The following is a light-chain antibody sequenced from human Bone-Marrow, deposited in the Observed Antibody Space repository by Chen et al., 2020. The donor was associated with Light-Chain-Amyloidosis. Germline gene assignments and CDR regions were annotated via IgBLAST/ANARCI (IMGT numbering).Light chain of an antibody. CDR3: QQYGTSPLT. CDR2: GSS. CDR1: QTISSNY. J-gene: IGKJ4*01. V-gene: IGKV3-20*01. Sequence: EIVLTQSPGTLSLSPGEGANLSCRASQTISSNYLTWYQQKFGQAPRLLIYGSSSRATGIPDRFTGSGSGTDFTLTINRLAPEDFAMYYCQQYGTSPLTFGGGTKVESK.